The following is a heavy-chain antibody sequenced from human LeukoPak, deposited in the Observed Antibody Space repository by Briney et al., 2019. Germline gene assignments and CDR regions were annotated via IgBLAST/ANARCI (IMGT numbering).Heavy chain of an antibody. CDR1: GGSFSGYY. D-gene: IGHD4-17*01. Sequence: SETLSLTCAVYGGSFSGYYWSWIRQPPGKGLEWIGEINHSGSTNYNPSLKSRVTISVDTSNNQFSLKLSSVTAADTAVYYCASTGYYYYMDVWGKGTTVTISS. V-gene: IGHV4-34*01. CDR3: ASTGYYYYMDV. J-gene: IGHJ6*03. CDR2: INHSGST.